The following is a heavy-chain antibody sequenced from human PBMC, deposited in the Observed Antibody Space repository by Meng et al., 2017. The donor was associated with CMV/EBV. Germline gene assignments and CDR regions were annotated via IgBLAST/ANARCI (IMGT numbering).Heavy chain of an antibody. Sequence: SETLSLTCAVYGGSFSGYYWSWIRQPPGKGLEWIGESNHSGSTNYNPSLKSRVTISVDTSKNQFSLKLSSVTAADTAVYYCARGHYSPPVSRRWFGVDYWGQGTLVTVSS. J-gene: IGHJ4*02. D-gene: IGHD3-10*01. CDR3: ARGHYSPPVSRRWFGVDY. CDR1: GGSFSGYY. V-gene: IGHV4-34*01. CDR2: SNHSGST.